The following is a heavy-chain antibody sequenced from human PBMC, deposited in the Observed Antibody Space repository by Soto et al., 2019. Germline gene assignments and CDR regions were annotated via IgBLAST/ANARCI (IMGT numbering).Heavy chain of an antibody. Sequence: QVQLVQSGAEVKKPGSSVKVSCKASGGTFSSYAISWVRQAPGQGLEWMGGIIPIFGTANYAQKFQGRVTITADESTSTAYMELSSLRSEDTAVYYCARREYYDSSGYFAYYYYYGMDVWGQGTTVTVSS. D-gene: IGHD3-22*01. CDR3: ARREYYDSSGYFAYYYYYGMDV. V-gene: IGHV1-69*01. CDR2: IIPIFGTA. CDR1: GGTFSSYA. J-gene: IGHJ6*02.